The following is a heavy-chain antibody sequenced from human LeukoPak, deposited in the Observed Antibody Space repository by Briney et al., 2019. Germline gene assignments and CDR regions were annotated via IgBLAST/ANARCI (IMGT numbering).Heavy chain of an antibody. CDR3: ARYYGSGSYYGNYYGLDV. CDR2: INWNGDST. D-gene: IGHD3-10*01. V-gene: IGHV3-20*01. CDR1: GFTFDDYG. J-gene: IGHJ6*02. Sequence: RTGGSLGLSCAASGFTFDDYGMSWVRQAPGKGLEWVSGINWNGDSTGYADSVKGRFTISRDNAKNSLYLQMNSLRAEDTALYHCARYYGSGSYYGNYYGLDVWGQGTTVTVSS.